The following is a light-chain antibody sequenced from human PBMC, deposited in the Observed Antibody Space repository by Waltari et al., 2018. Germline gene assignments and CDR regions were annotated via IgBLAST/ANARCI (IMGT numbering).Light chain of an antibody. V-gene: IGLV2-14*01. J-gene: IGLJ3*02. Sequence: QSALTQPASVSGSPGQSITISCTGTSSDVGDYNCVSWYQQHPGNVPKLLIYEVSNRPAGVSNRFPASKSGNTASLTISGLQAEDEADYYCSSCTSTTNHLLFGGGTKLTVL. CDR2: EVS. CDR3: SSCTSTTNHLL. CDR1: SSDVGDYNC.